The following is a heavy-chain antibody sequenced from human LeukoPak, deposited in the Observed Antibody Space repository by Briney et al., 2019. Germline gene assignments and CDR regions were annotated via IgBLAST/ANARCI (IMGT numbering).Heavy chain of an antibody. V-gene: IGHV3-49*04. CDR2: IRSKAYGGTT. J-gene: IGHJ4*02. D-gene: IGHD6-13*01. CDR3: TRGPGSSWYSAFDY. CDR1: GFIFTPYE. Sequence: GGSLRLSCAASGFIFTPYEMNWVRQAPGKGLEWVGFIRSKAYGGTTEYAASVKGRFTISRDDSKSIAYLQMNSLKTEDTAVYYCTRGPGSSWYSAFDYWGQGTLVTVSS.